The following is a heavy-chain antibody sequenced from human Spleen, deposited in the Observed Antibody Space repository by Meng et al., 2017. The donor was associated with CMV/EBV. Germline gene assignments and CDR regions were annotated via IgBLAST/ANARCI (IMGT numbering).Heavy chain of an antibody. V-gene: IGHV3-23*01. CDR2: ISGSGGST. J-gene: IGHJ4*02. CDR1: GFTFSSYA. CDR3: AKVDNGYCSSTSCYCDY. Sequence: GGSLRLSCAASGFTFSSYAMSWVRQAPGKGLEWVSAISGSGGSTYYADSVKGRFTISRDNSKNTLYLQMNSLRAEDTAVYYCAKVDNGYCSSTSCYCDYWGQGTLVTVSS. D-gene: IGHD2-2*01.